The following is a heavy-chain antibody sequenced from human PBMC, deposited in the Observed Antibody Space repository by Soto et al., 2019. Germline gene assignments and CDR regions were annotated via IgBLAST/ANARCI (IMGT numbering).Heavy chain of an antibody. D-gene: IGHD3-10*01. V-gene: IGHV4-4*02. CDR2: IYHTGRT. J-gene: IGHJ5*02. Sequence: QVQLQESGPGLVKPSGTLSLTCAVSGGSLSSTHWWSCVRQPQRKGLEWIGDIYHTGRTNYNPSLKSRVTISVDKSNTQFSLNLSSVTSADTAVYYCARDPYYYGSGDKGGFDPWGQGTLVIVSS. CDR1: GGSLSSTHW. CDR3: ARDPYYYGSGDKGGFDP.